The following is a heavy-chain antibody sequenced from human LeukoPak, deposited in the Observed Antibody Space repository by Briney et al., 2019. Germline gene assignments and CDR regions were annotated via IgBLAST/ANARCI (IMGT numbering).Heavy chain of an antibody. V-gene: IGHV4-39*01. D-gene: IGHD3-16*01. J-gene: IGHJ4*02. CDR2: IYYSGST. CDR3: ARHIRYYDSVWGSYGLSTFVY. CDR1: GVSISNYNYY. Sequence: PSETLSLTCTVSGVSISNYNYYWVWIRQPPGKGLEWIGSIYYSGSTYYNSSLKSRVTISADTSKNQFSLKLSSVTAAHTAVYYCARHIRYYDSVWGSYGLSTFVYCGQGTLVTVSS.